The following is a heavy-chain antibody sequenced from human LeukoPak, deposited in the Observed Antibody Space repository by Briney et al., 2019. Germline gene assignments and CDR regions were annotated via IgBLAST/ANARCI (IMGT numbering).Heavy chain of an antibody. CDR3: ARGRAAAGTYWFDP. J-gene: IGHJ5*02. Sequence: ASVKVSCKASGYTFTSYDINWVRQATGQGLEWMGWMNPNSGNTGYAQKFQGRVTMTRNTSISTAYMELSSLRSEDTAVYYCARGRAAAGTYWFDPWGQGTLVTVSS. D-gene: IGHD6-13*01. CDR2: MNPNSGNT. CDR1: GYTFTSYD. V-gene: IGHV1-8*01.